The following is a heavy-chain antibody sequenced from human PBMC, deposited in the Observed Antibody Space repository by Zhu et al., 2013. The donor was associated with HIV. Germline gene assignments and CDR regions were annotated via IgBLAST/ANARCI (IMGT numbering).Heavy chain of an antibody. CDR1: GFTFTSSA. CDR3: AADSDFGRGTYCFDY. CDR2: IVVGSGNT. Sequence: QMQLVQSGPEVKKPGTSVKVSCKASGFTFTSSAVQWVRQARGQRLEWIGWIVVGSGNTNYAQKFHERVTITRDMSTSTAYMELRSLRSEDTAVYYCAADSDFGRGTYCFDYWGLGNPGHRLL. J-gene: IGHJ4*02. D-gene: IGHD4-17*01. V-gene: IGHV1-58*03.